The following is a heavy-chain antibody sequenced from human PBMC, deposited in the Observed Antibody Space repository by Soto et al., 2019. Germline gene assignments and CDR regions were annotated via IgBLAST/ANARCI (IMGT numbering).Heavy chain of an antibody. V-gene: IGHV1-69*13. D-gene: IGHD3-10*01. CDR1: GGTFSSYA. CDR2: IIPIFGTA. Sequence: GASVKVSCKASGGTFSSYAISWVRQAPGQGLEWMGGIIPIFGTANYAQKFQGRVTITADESTSTAYMELSSLRSEDTAVYYCARGSGVTTVRGAYGFFAYWGQGTLVTVPQ. CDR3: ARGSGVTTVRGAYGFFAY. J-gene: IGHJ4*02.